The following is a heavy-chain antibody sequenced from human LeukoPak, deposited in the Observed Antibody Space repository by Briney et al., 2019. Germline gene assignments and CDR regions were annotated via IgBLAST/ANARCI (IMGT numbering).Heavy chain of an antibody. D-gene: IGHD3-22*01. CDR2: IWYDGSNK. CDR3: AREMANLGITMIVVVPNAFDI. CDR1: GFTFSSYG. Sequence: PGGPLRLSCAASGFTFSSYGMHRVRQAPGKGLEWVAVIWYDGSNKYYADSVKGRFTISRDNSKNTLYLQMNSLRAEDTAVYYCAREMANLGITMIVVVPNAFDIWGQGTMVTVSS. V-gene: IGHV3-33*01. J-gene: IGHJ3*02.